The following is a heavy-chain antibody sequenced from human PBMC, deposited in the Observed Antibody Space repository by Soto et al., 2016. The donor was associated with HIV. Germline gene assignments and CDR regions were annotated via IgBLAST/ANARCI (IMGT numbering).Heavy chain of an antibody. CDR2: ISSSSSYI. CDR3: AREGTYYDASIYHPLHYYYGMDS. V-gene: IGHV3-21*04. CDR1: GFTFSSYS. Sequence: EVQLVESGGGLVKPGGSLRLSCAASGFTFSSYSMNWVRQAPGKGLEWVSSISSSSSYIYYADSVKGRFTISRDNSKNTLYLQINSLRPEDTALYYCAREGTYYDASIYHPLHYYYGMDSGAKGPRVTVSS. J-gene: IGHJ6*02. D-gene: IGHD3-22*01.